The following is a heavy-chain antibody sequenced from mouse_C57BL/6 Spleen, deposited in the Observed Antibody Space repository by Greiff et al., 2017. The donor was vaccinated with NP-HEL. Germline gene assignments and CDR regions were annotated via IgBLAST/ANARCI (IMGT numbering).Heavy chain of an antibody. J-gene: IGHJ4*01. D-gene: IGHD2-2*01. CDR2: IYWDDDK. V-gene: IGHV8-12*01. CDR3: ARRASYGYPYAMDY. CDR1: GFSLSTSGMG. Sequence: QVTLKVCGPGILQSSQTLSLTCSFSGFSLSTSGMGVSWIRQPSGKGLEWLAHIYWDDDKRYNPSLKSRLTISKDTSRNQVFLKITSVDTVDTATYYCARRASYGYPYAMDYWGQGTSVTVSS.